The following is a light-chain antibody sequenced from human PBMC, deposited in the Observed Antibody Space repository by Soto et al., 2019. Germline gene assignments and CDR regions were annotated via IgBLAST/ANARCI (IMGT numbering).Light chain of an antibody. CDR2: DVS. CDR3: SSYGATSTL. J-gene: IGLJ2*01. CDR1: SSDIGLYTF. Sequence: QSALTQPASVSRSPGQSITIPCTGSSSDIGLYTFVSWYQQHPGKAPKLLIYDVSYRPSGISDRFSGSKSGNTASLTISGLQPEDEADYYCSSYGATSTLFGGGTKLTVL. V-gene: IGLV2-14*03.